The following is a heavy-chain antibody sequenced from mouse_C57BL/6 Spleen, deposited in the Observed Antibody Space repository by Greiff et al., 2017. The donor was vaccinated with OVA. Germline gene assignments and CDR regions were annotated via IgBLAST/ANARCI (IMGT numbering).Heavy chain of an antibody. J-gene: IGHJ3*01. CDR3: ARSLDGNLFAY. Sequence: EVQLQQSGAELVKPGASVKLSCTASGFNIKDYYMHWVKQRTEQGLEWIGRIDPEDGETKSAPKFQGKATITADTSSSTAYLQLSSLTSEDTAVYYCARSLDGNLFAYWGQGTLVTVSA. D-gene: IGHD2-1*01. V-gene: IGHV14-2*01. CDR1: GFNIKDYY. CDR2: IDPEDGET.